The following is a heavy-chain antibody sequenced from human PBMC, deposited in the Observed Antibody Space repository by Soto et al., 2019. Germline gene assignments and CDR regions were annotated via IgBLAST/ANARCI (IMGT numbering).Heavy chain of an antibody. CDR1: GFTFRSHS. V-gene: IGHV3-74*01. Sequence: EVQLVESGGGFLQPGGYLRVSCAASGFTFRSHSIPSVRQAPGKGLEWVSRIDTDGGGTSYADSVKGRFTISTDNAENTVYLQMNGLGVADTAVYSCATVFDVWGQGTLVTVSS. CDR2: IDTDGGGT. J-gene: IGHJ4*02. CDR3: ATVFDV.